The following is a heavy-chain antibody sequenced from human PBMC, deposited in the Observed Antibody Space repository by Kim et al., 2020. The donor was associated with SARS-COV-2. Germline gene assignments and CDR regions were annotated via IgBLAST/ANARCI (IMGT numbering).Heavy chain of an antibody. CDR2: INAGNGNT. J-gene: IGHJ4*02. V-gene: IGHV1-3*01. CDR1: GYTFTSYA. CDR3: ARAIELWFRVFDY. Sequence: ASVKVSCKASGYTFTSYAMHWVRQAPGQRLEWMGWINAGNGNTKYSQKFQGRVTITRDTSASTAYMELSRLRSEDTAVYYCARAIELWFRVFDYWGQGTLVTVSS. D-gene: IGHD3-10*01.